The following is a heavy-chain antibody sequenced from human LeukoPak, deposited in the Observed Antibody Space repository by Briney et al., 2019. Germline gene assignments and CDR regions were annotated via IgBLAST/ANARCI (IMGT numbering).Heavy chain of an antibody. V-gene: IGHV4-34*01. J-gene: IGHJ4*02. CDR1: GGSFSGYY. Sequence: PSETLSLTCAVYGGSFSGYYWSWIRQPPGKGLEWIGEINHSGSTNYNPSLKSRVTISVDTSKNQFSLKLSSVTAADTAVYYCAQTYYYDSSGYYYWGQGTLVTVSS. D-gene: IGHD3-22*01. CDR3: AQTYYYDSSGYYY. CDR2: INHSGST.